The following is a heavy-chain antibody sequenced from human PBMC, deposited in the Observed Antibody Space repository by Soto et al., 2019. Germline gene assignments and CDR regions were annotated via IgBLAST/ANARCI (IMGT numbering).Heavy chain of an antibody. CDR3: ARVGGSGSYYYYYYYMDV. CDR1: GGSISSGGYY. D-gene: IGHD3-10*01. CDR2: IYYSGST. J-gene: IGHJ6*03. V-gene: IGHV4-31*03. Sequence: SETLSLTCTVSGGSISSGGYYWSWIRQHPGKGLEWIGYIYYSGSTYYNPSLKSRVTISVDTSKNQFSLKLSSVTAADTAVYYCARVGGSGSYYYYYYYMDVWGKGTTVTVSS.